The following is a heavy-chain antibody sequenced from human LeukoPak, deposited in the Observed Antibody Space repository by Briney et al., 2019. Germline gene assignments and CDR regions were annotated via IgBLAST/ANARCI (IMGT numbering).Heavy chain of an antibody. CDR1: GFPFSSYA. Sequence: GGSLRLSCAASGFPFSSYAMSWVRQAPGKGLEWVSAISGSGATTYYVDSVKGRFTVSRDNSKNTLYLQMNSLRAEDTAVYYCAKEEGNWNDPFDYWGQGTLVTVSS. V-gene: IGHV3-23*01. CDR3: AKEEGNWNDPFDY. D-gene: IGHD1-1*01. CDR2: ISGSGATT. J-gene: IGHJ4*02.